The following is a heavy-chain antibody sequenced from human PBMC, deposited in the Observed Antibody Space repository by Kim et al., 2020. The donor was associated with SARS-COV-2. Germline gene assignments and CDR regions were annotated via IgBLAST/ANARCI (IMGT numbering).Heavy chain of an antibody. D-gene: IGHD3-16*02. CDR2: IDPSDSYT. J-gene: IGHJ4*02. CDR1: GYSFTSYW. Sequence: GESLKISCKGSGYSFTSYWISWVRQMPGKGLEWMGRIDPSDSYTNYSPSFQGHVTISADKSISTAYLQWSSLKASDTAMYYCARVTNDYDYVWGSYRTMDYWGQGTLVTVSS. V-gene: IGHV5-10-1*01. CDR3: ARVTNDYDYVWGSYRTMDY.